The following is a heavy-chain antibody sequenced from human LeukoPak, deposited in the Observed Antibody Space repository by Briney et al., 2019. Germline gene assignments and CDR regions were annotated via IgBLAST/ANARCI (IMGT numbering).Heavy chain of an antibody. CDR2: IYYSGST. CDR1: GGSISSSSYY. CDR3: ARGRVGASF. J-gene: IGHJ3*01. D-gene: IGHD1-26*01. Sequence: PSETLSLTCTVSGGSISSSSYYWGWIRQPPGKGLEWIGSIYYSGSTYYNPSLKSRVTISVDTSKNQFSLKLSSVTAADTAVYYCARGRVGASFWGQGTMVTVSS. V-gene: IGHV4-39*07.